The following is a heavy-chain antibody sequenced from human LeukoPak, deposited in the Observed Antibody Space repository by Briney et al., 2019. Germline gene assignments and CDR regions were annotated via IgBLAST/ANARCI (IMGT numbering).Heavy chain of an antibody. V-gene: IGHV4-34*01. CDR1: GGSFSGYY. D-gene: IGHD3-10*01. J-gene: IGHJ5*02. Sequence: PSETLSLTCAVYGGSFSGYYWSWIRQPPGKGLEWIGEINHSGSTNYNPSLKSRVTISVDTSKNQFSLKLSSVTAADTAVYYCARRPWFGLIKRFDPWGQGTLVTVSS. CDR2: INHSGST. CDR3: ARRPWFGLIKRFDP.